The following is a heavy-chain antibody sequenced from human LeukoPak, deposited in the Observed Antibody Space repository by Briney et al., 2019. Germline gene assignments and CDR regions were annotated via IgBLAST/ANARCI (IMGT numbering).Heavy chain of an antibody. Sequence: SETLSLTCTVSGGSISSYYWSWIRQPPGKGLEWIGTIYYSGSTYYNPSLKSRVTISVDTSNDQFSLKLSSVTAADTAVYYCATYCSSTSCPHRRAFDIWGQGTMVTVSS. V-gene: IGHV4-59*04. CDR2: IYYSGST. D-gene: IGHD2-2*01. J-gene: IGHJ3*02. CDR1: GGSISSYY. CDR3: ATYCSSTSCPHRRAFDI.